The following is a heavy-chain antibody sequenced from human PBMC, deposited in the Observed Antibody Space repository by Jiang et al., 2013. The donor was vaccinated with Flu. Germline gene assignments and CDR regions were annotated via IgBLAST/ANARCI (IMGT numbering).Heavy chain of an antibody. V-gene: IGHV2-5*02. CDR3: AHSPIYCTNGLCYLNRFDS. D-gene: IGHD2-8*01. CDR1: GFSLSTSGVG. CDR2: IYWDDDK. J-gene: IGHJ5*01. Sequence: KPTQTLTLTCTFSGFSLSTSGVGVGWIRQPPGKALEWLALIYWDDDKRYSSSLKSRLTITKDTSKNHVVLTMTNMDPVDTATYYCAHSPIYCTNGLCYLNRFDSWGQGTLVTVSS.